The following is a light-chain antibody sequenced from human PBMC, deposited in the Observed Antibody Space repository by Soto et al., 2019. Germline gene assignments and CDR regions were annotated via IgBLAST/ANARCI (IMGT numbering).Light chain of an antibody. CDR2: EAS. CDR1: QSISTW. V-gene: IGKV1-5*03. J-gene: IGKJ1*01. Sequence: DIQMTQSPSTLSASVGDIVTITCRASQSISTWLAWYQQKPGKAPRLLIYEASTLQSGVPPRFSGSGSETEFTLTISSLQPDDFATYYCQQYNSNSPWMFGQGTKVDIK. CDR3: QQYNSNSPWM.